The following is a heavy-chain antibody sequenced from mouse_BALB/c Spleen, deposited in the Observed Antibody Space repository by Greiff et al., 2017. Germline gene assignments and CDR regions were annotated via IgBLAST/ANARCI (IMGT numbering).Heavy chain of an antibody. D-gene: IGHD2-4*01. CDR3: AREDYGAYAMDY. Sequence: EVQLQQSGPGLVKPSQSLSLTCTVTGYSITSDYAWNWIRQFPGNKLEWMGYISYSGSTSYNPSLKSRISITRDTSKNQFFLQLNSVTTEDTATYYCAREDYGAYAMDYWGQGTSVTVSS. V-gene: IGHV3-2*02. CDR1: GYSITSDYA. J-gene: IGHJ4*01. CDR2: ISYSGST.